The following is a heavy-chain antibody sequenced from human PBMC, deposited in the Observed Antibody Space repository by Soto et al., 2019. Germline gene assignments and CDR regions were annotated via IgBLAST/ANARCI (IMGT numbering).Heavy chain of an antibody. CDR2: IWYDGSNK. D-gene: IGHD6-19*01. V-gene: IGHV3-33*01. Sequence: GGSLRLSCAASGFTFSSYGMHWVRQAPGKGLEWVAVIWYDGSNKYYADSVKGRFTISRDNSKNTLYLQMNSLRAEDTAVYYCARDQRIVAGLKDWGQGTLVTVSS. CDR3: ARDQRIVAGLKD. J-gene: IGHJ4*02. CDR1: GFTFSSYG.